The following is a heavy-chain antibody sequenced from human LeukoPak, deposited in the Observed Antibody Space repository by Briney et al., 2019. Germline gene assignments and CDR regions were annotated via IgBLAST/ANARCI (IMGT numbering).Heavy chain of an antibody. J-gene: IGHJ4*02. D-gene: IGHD6-13*01. CDR3: ARTLYIAAAPGGFDY. V-gene: IGHV1-2*02. Sequence: ASVKVSCKASNYTFTNYGISWVRQAPGQGLEWMGWINPKNAGTNYAQKFQGRVTMTRDTSTGTVYMELSRLRSDDTAVYYCARTLYIAAAPGGFDYWGQGTLVTVSS. CDR2: INPKNAGT. CDR1: NYTFTNYG.